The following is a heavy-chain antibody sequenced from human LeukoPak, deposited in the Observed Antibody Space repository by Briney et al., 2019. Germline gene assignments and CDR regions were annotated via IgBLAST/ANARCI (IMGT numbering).Heavy chain of an antibody. Sequence: SETLSLTCAVYGGSITGYYWSWIRQTPGRGLEWVGEIHYSGATSYNPSLKSRATISTDTSKNQFSLRLSSVTAADTAVYYCARGNILTRYCFDFWGQRARVTVSS. J-gene: IGHJ4*02. D-gene: IGHD3-9*01. CDR3: ARGNILTRYCFDF. V-gene: IGHV4-34*01. CDR2: IHYSGAT. CDR1: GGSITGYY.